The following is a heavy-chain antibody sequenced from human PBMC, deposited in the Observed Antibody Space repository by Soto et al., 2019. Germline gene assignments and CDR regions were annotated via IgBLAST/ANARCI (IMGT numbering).Heavy chain of an antibody. V-gene: IGHV4-4*02. CDR3: ARARATIAAAAIFDC. CDR1: GGSISTSNW. D-gene: IGHD6-13*01. J-gene: IGHJ4*02. CDR2: VDRTGST. Sequence: QVQLQESGPGLVKPSGTLSLTCAVSGGSISTSNWWSWVRQPPGKGLEWMGEVDRTGSTNYNPSLESRVTVSIDKSKNQFSLKLTSVTAADTAVYYCARARATIAAAAIFDCWGQGTLVTVSS.